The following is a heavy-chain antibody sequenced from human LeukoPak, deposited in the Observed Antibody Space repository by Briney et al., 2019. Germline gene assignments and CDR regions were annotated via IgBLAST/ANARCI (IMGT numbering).Heavy chain of an antibody. CDR3: ARGSAGYDY. D-gene: IGHD6-13*01. CDR2: MSYDGTNK. Sequence: PGGSLRLSCAASGFTFSNYGMHWVRQGPGRGLEWVALMSYDGTNKYYADSVKGRFTISRDNSKNTLYLQMNSLRAEDTAVYYCARGSAGYDYWGQGTLVTVSS. CDR1: GFTFSNYG. J-gene: IGHJ4*02. V-gene: IGHV3-30*03.